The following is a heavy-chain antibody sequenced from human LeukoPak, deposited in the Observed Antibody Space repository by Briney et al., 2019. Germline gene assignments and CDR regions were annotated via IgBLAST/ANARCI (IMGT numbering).Heavy chain of an antibody. CDR2: VRQDGTDK. CDR3: ARTGQSHAFDI. J-gene: IGHJ3*02. D-gene: IGHD5-24*01. CDR1: GFTFSNYW. V-gene: IGHV3-7*01. Sequence: GGSLRLSCAASGFTFSNYWMSWLRQAPGKGLEWVANVRQDGTDKYYVDSVKGRFTVSRDNSKNTLYLQMNSLRVEDTAVYYCARTGQSHAFDIWGQGTMVTVSS.